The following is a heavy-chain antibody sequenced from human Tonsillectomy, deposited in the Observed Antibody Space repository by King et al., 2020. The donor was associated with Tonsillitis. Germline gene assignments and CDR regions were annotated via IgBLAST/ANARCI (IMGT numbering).Heavy chain of an antibody. CDR3: AKGQQYFDYVDY. V-gene: IGHV3-23*04. Sequence: VQLVESGGGLVQPGGSLRLSCAASGFTFSNSAMSWVRQAPGKGLEWLSSINANGGGTYYADSVEGRSTISRDVSKNTLYLQLNSLRAEDTAVYYCAKGQQYFDYVDYWGQGTLVTVAS. CDR1: GFTFSNSA. J-gene: IGHJ4*02. D-gene: IGHD2/OR15-2a*01. CDR2: INANGGGT.